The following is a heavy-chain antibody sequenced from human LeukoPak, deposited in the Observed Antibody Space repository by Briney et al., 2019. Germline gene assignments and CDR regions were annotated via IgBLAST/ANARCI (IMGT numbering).Heavy chain of an antibody. J-gene: IGHJ4*02. Sequence: QTGGSLRLSCAASGFTVSSNYMSWVRQAPGKGLEWVSAISGSGGSTYYADSVKGRFTISRDNSKNTLYLQMNSLRAEDTAVYYCAKGTDSNPYYDFWSGYYPDYWGQGTLVTVSS. CDR2: ISGSGGST. CDR1: GFTVSSNY. D-gene: IGHD3-3*01. V-gene: IGHV3-23*01. CDR3: AKGTDSNPYYDFWSGYYPDY.